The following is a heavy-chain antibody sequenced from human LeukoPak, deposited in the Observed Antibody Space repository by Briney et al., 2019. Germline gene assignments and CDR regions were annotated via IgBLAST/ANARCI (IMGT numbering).Heavy chain of an antibody. J-gene: IGHJ6*02. D-gene: IGHD6-13*01. CDR1: GGSISRYY. CDR3: ARQIIAAGKNYYGMDV. V-gene: IGHV4-4*07. Sequence: SETLSLTCTVSGGSISRYYWTWIRQPAGKGLEWIGRIYTSGSTNYNPSLKSRVTMSVDTSNNQFSMNLSSVTAADTAVYYYARQIIAAGKNYYGMDVWGQGTTVTVSS. CDR2: IYTSGST.